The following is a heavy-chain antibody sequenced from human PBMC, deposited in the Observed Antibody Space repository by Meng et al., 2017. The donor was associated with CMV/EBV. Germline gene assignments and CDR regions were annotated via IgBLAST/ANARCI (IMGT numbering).Heavy chain of an antibody. CDR1: GGTFSSYA. CDR3: ARPRFTIFGVAPGWGGYYYGMDV. Sequence: SVKVSCKASGGTFSSYAISWVRQAPGQGLEWMGGIIPILGIANYAQKFQGRVTLTADKSTSTAYMELSSLRSEDTAVYYCARPRFTIFGVAPGWGGYYYGMDVWGQGTTVTVSS. D-gene: IGHD3-3*01. CDR2: IIPILGIA. V-gene: IGHV1-69*10. J-gene: IGHJ6*02.